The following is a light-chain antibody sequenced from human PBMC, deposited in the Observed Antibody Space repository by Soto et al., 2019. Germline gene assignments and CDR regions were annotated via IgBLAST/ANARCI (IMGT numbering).Light chain of an antibody. CDR3: QQYYSYPYT. CDR2: AAS. J-gene: IGKJ2*01. Sequence: AIRMTQSPSSLSASTGDRVTITCRASQGISSYLAWYQQKPGKAPKLLIYAASTLQSGVPSRFSGSGSGTDFTLTVSCLQSEDFATYYWQQYYSYPYTCGQGTKLESK. V-gene: IGKV1-8*01. CDR1: QGISSY.